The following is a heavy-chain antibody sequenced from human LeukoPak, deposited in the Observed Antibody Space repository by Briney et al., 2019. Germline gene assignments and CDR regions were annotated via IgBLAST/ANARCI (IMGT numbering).Heavy chain of an antibody. CDR2: IYYSGST. V-gene: IGHV4-59*12. CDR3: ARGAADRRNYHYYIDV. J-gene: IGHJ6*03. Sequence: SETLSLTCTVSGGSFSTYYWSWIRQPPGKGLEWIGYIYYSGSTNYNPSLKSPVTISVDTSKNQFSLRLSSVTAADTATYYRARGAADRRNYHYYIDVWGKGTTVTVSS. CDR1: GGSFSTYY. D-gene: IGHD1-14*01.